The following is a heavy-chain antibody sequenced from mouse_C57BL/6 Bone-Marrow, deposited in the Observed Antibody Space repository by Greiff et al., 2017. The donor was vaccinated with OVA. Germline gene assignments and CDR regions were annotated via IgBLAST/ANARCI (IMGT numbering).Heavy chain of an antibody. V-gene: IGHV1-85*01. CDR3: ARRRGYDYDLGIFAY. Sequence: QVQLQQSGPELVKPGASVKLSCKASGYTFTSYDINWVKQRPGQGLEWIGWIYPRDGSTKYNEKFKGKATLTVDTSSSTAYMELHSLTSEDSAVYFCARRRGYDYDLGIFAYWGQGTLVTVSA. CDR1: GYTFTSYD. D-gene: IGHD2-4*01. CDR2: IYPRDGST. J-gene: IGHJ3*01.